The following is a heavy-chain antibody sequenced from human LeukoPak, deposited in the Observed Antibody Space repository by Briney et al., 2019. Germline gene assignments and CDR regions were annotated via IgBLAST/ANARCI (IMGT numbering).Heavy chain of an antibody. Sequence: ASVKVSCKASGYTFTGYYIHWVRQAPGQGLEWMGWINPNSGDTNFAQKFQGRVTMTRDASISTAYMELSRLRSDDTAVYYCARKLAVVTFDYGGQGTLVTVSS. CDR2: INPNSGDT. CDR3: ARKLAVVTFDY. D-gene: IGHD5-18*01. V-gene: IGHV1-2*02. CDR1: GYTFTGYY. J-gene: IGHJ4*02.